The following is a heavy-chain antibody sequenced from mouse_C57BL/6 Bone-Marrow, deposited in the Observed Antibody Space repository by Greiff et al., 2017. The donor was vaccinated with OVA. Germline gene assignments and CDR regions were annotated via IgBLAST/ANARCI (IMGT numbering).Heavy chain of an antibody. CDR1: GYTFTSYW. J-gene: IGHJ4*01. CDR3: TRFITTVEDYAMDD. D-gene: IGHD1-1*01. CDR2: IYPGNSDT. Sequence: EVQLQQSGTVLARPGASVKMSCKTSGYTFTSYWMHWVKQRPGQGLEWIGAIYPGNSDTSYNQKFKGKAKLTAVTSASTAYMELSSLTNEDSAVYYCTRFITTVEDYAMDDWGQGTSVTVSS. V-gene: IGHV1-5*01.